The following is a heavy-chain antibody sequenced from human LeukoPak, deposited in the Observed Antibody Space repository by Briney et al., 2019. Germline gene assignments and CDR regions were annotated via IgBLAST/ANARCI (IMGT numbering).Heavy chain of an antibody. V-gene: IGHV3-23*01. J-gene: IGHJ5*02. CDR2: ISDSGGST. D-gene: IGHD6-19*01. CDR1: GFTFSSYA. Sequence: GGSLRLSCAASGFTFSSYAMSWVRQAPGKGLEWVSAISDSGGSTYYADSVKGRFTISRDNSKNTLYLQMTNLRAADTAVYYCAKDLSRAVAADWFDPWDQGSLVTVSS. CDR3: AKDLSRAVAADWFDP.